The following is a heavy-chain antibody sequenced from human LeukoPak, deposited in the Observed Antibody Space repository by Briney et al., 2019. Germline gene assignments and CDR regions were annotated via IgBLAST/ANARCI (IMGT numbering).Heavy chain of an antibody. CDR2: INPNSGGT. Sequence: ASVKVSCEASGYTFTGYYMHWVRQAPGQGLEWMGWINPNSGGTNYAQKFQGRVTMTRDTFISTAYMELSSLRSEVMAVYYCARARYETRIWPKSRYDYYHYMDVWGKGTTVTVSS. CDR1: GYTFTGYY. CDR3: ARARYETRIWPKSRYDYYHYMDV. J-gene: IGHJ6*03. V-gene: IGHV1-2*02. D-gene: IGHD3-3*01.